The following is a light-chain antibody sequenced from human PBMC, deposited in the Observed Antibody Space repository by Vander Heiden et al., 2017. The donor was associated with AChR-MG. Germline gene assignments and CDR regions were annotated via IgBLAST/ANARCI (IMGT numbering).Light chain of an antibody. V-gene: IGKV3-11*01. CDR3: HQRSNWPIT. CDR1: QFVSSF. CDR2: DAS. Sequence: EILSTQSPATLSLSPGERATLSCRASQFVSSFLAWSQQKPGQAPRLLIYDASNRAAGIPARFSGSGSGTDFTLTISSLEPEDFAVYYCHQRSNWPITFGQGTRLEIK. J-gene: IGKJ5*01.